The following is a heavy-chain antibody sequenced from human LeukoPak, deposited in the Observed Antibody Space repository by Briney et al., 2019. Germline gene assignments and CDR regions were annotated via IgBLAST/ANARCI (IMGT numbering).Heavy chain of an antibody. D-gene: IGHD6-19*01. CDR3: AKDRNSGWYAPDY. CDR2: ISPDGSTT. J-gene: IGHJ4*02. CDR1: GFTFSSYW. Sequence: GGSLRLSCAASGFTFSSYWMHWVRQAPGKGLVWVSRISPDGSTTGHADSVKGRFTTSRDNAKNTLFLQMNSLRAEDTAVYYCAKDRNSGWYAPDYWGQGTLVTVSS. V-gene: IGHV3-74*01.